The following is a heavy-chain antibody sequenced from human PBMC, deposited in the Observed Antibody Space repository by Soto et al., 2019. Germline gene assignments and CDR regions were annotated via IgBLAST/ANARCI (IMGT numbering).Heavy chain of an antibody. CDR1: GYTFTSYG. D-gene: IGHD2-15*01. J-gene: IGHJ6*02. CDR2: ISAYNGNT. V-gene: IGHV1-18*01. Sequence: QVQLVQSGAEVKKPGASVKVSCKASGYTFTSYGISWVRQAPGQGLEWMGWISAYNGNTNYAQKLQGRVTMTTDTSXSTAYTELRSLRSDDTAVYYCARDGEVVNAYYGMDVWGQGTTVTVSS. CDR3: ARDGEVVNAYYGMDV.